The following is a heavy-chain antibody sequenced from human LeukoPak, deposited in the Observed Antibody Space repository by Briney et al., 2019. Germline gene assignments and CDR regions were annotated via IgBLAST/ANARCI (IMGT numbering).Heavy chain of an antibody. CDR3: ARDRIGGSYYYDAFDI. J-gene: IGHJ3*02. Sequence: PSETLSLTCTVSGGSISSYYWSWIRQPAGKGLEWIGRIYTSGSTNYNPSLKSRVTMSVDTSKNQLSLKLSSVTAADTAVYYCARDRIGGSYYYDAFDIWGQGTMVTVSS. D-gene: IGHD1-26*01. CDR1: GGSISSYY. V-gene: IGHV4-4*07. CDR2: IYTSGST.